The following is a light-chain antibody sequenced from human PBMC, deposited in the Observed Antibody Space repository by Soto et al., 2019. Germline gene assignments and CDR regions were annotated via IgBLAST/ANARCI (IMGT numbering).Light chain of an antibody. CDR2: GAS. CDR3: QQYNNWSRKT. V-gene: IGKV3-20*01. Sequence: EIVLTQSPGTLSLSPGERATLSCRASQSVSSSYLAWYQQKPGQAPRLLIYGASSRATGIPDRFSGSGSGTDFTLTISSLQSEDFAVYYCQQYNNWSRKTFGGGTKVEIK. J-gene: IGKJ4*01. CDR1: QSVSSSY.